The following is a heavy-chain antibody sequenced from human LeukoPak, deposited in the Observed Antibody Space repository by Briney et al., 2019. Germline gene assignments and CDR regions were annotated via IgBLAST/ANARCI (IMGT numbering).Heavy chain of an antibody. J-gene: IGHJ4*02. CDR2: IYYSGST. Sequence: SGTLSLTCTVSGGSIRSSSYYWGWIRQPPGKGLEWIGSIYYSGSTYYNASLKSRGTISVDTSKNQFSLKLNSVTAADTAVCFCARQVVAVAGTGYFDYWGQGTLVTVSS. CDR3: ARQVVAVAGTGYFDY. CDR1: GGSIRSSSYY. V-gene: IGHV4-39*01. D-gene: IGHD6-19*01.